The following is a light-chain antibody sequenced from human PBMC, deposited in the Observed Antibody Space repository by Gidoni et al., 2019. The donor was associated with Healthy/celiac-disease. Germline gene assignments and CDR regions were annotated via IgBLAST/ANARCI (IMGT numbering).Light chain of an antibody. CDR3: AAWDDSLSGYV. Sequence: QSVLTQPPSASVTPGQRVTISCSGSSYNIASNYVYWYQQLPGTATKLLIYRNNLRPSGVPDRFSGSKSGTSASLAISGLRSEDEADYYCAAWDDSLSGYVFGTGTKVTVL. V-gene: IGLV1-47*01. CDR1: SYNIASNY. CDR2: RNN. J-gene: IGLJ1*01.